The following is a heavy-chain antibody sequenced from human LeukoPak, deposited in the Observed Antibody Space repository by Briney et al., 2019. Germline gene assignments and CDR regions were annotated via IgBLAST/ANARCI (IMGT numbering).Heavy chain of an antibody. V-gene: IGHV3-7*01. CDR1: GFSFSTSW. CDR3: ASSGWYSTPNWFDP. J-gene: IGHJ5*02. Sequence: SGGSLRLSCAASGFSFSTSWMHWVRHTPEKGLEWVASIKEDGSEKYYVDSVKGRFTISRDNAKNSLYLQMNSLRAEDTAMYYCASSGWYSTPNWFDPWGQGTLVIVSS. CDR2: IKEDGSEK. D-gene: IGHD6-19*01.